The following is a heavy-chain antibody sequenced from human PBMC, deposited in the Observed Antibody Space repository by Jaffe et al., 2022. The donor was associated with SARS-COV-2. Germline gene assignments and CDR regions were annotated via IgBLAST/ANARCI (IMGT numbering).Heavy chain of an antibody. CDR2: ISSSGSTI. CDR1: GFTFSDYY. CDR3: ARDRVDGDSPRYFDWLPLESLSYYGMDV. Sequence: QVQLVESGGGLVKPGGSLRLSCAASGFTFSDYYMSWIRQAPGKGLEWVSYISSSGSTIYYADSVKGRFTISRDNAKNSLYLQMNSLRAEDTAVYYCARDRVDGDSPRYFDWLPLESLSYYGMDVWGQGTTVTVSS. D-gene: IGHD3-9*01. V-gene: IGHV3-11*01. J-gene: IGHJ6*02.